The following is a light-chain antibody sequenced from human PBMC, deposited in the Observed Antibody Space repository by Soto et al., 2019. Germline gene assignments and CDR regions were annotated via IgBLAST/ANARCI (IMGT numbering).Light chain of an antibody. V-gene: IGKV1-33*01. CDR2: DAS. CDR1: QDISNY. CDR3: QQYDNLPYT. Sequence: DIQMTQSPSSLSASVGDRVTITCQASQDISNYLNWYQQKPGTAPKLLIYDASNLETGVPSRFSGSGSGTDFTFPISSLQTEDIATYYCQQYDNLPYTFGQGTKLEIK. J-gene: IGKJ2*01.